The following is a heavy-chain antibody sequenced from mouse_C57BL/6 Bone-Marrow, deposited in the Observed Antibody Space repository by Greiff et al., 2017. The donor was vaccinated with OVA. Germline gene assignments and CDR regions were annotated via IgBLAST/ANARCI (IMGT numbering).Heavy chain of an antibody. Sequence: EVKLVESGGGLVKPGGSLKLSCAASGFTFSDYGMHWVRQAPEKGLEWVAYISSGSSTIYYADTVKGRFTISRDNAKNTLFLQMTSLRSEDTAMYYCARSPFDYGSSRHWYFDVWGTGTTVTVSS. D-gene: IGHD1-1*01. CDR2: ISSGSSTI. CDR1: GFTFSDYG. J-gene: IGHJ1*03. CDR3: ARSPFDYGSSRHWYFDV. V-gene: IGHV5-17*01.